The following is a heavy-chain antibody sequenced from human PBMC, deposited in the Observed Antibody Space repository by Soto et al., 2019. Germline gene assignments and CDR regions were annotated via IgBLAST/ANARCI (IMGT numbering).Heavy chain of an antibody. Sequence: GGSLRLSCAASGFTFSSYGMHWVRQAPGKGLEWVAVIWYDGSNKNYADSVKGRFTISRDNSKNTLYLQMNSLRAEDTAVYYCAREYGDYVKAYFDLWGRGTLVTVSS. CDR2: IWYDGSNK. J-gene: IGHJ2*01. CDR1: GFTFSSYG. CDR3: AREYGDYVKAYFDL. V-gene: IGHV3-33*01. D-gene: IGHD4-17*01.